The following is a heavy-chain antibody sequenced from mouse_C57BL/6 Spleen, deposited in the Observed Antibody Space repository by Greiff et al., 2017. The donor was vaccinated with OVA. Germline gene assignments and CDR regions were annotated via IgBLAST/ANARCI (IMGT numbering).Heavy chain of an antibody. D-gene: IGHD3-2*02. J-gene: IGHJ4*01. CDR3: ARGTAQATLYYYAMDY. V-gene: IGHV1-26*01. CDR2: INPNNGGT. Sequence: VQLQQSGPELVKPGASVKISCKASGYTFTDYYMNWVKQSHGKSLEWIGDINPNNGGTSYNQKFKGKATLTVDKSSSTAYMELRSLTSEDSAVYYCARGTAQATLYYYAMDYWGQGTSVTVSS. CDR1: GYTFTDYY.